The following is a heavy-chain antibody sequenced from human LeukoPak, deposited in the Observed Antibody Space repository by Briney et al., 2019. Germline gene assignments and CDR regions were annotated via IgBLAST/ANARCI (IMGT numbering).Heavy chain of an antibody. J-gene: IGHJ6*03. CDR1: GGTFSSYA. Sequence: ASVKVSCKASGGTFSSYAISWVRQAPGQGLEWMGGIIPIFGTANYAQKFQGRVTITTDESTSTAYMELSSLRSEDTAVYYCARGLPLEWSLGGYYYYYMDVWGKGTTVTVSS. CDR3: ARGLPLEWSLGGYYYYYMDV. CDR2: IIPIFGTA. V-gene: IGHV1-69*05. D-gene: IGHD3-3*01.